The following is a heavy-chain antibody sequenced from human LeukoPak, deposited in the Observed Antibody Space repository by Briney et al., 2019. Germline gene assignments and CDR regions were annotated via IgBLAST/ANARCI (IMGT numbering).Heavy chain of an antibody. CDR2: IYHSGST. D-gene: IGHD6-6*01. J-gene: IGHJ4*02. CDR1: GGSISSYY. CDR3: ASQSSVAGRLDF. V-gene: IGHV4-59*01. Sequence: SETLSLTCTVSGGSISSYYWSWIRQSPGKGLEWIGYIYHSGSTYYNPSLKSRVTISVDTSKNQFSLKLNSVAAADTAVYYCASQSSVAGRLDFWGQGKLVTVSS.